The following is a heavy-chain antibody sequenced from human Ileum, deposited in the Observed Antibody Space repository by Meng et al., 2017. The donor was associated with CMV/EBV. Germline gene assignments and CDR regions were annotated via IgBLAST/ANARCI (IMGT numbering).Heavy chain of an antibody. CDR3: ARNHKANWFDP. J-gene: IGHJ5*02. V-gene: IGHV2-5*01. CDR2: ICWSDDK. CDR1: GFSLSSSGVG. Sequence: YTFSGFSLSSSGVGVSWIRQPPGKALEWLAHICWSDDKYCSPSLKSRLSITRDTSKNQVVLTMTSMDPVDTATYYSARNHKANWFDPWGQGTLVTVSS.